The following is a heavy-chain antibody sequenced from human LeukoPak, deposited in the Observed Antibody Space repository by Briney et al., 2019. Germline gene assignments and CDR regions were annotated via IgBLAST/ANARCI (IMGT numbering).Heavy chain of an antibody. Sequence: SETLSLTCVVSGYPVSSNSYWARIRQSPGKGLEWIGSIHHGGNTYYNPSLMSRVSMSLDTSKNQCSLNLNSVTAADTAVFYCARWLGNGFDIWGQGTMVTVSS. CDR2: IHHGGNT. J-gene: IGHJ3*02. D-gene: IGHD6-19*01. CDR3: ARWLGNGFDI. V-gene: IGHV4-38-2*01. CDR1: GYPVSSNSY.